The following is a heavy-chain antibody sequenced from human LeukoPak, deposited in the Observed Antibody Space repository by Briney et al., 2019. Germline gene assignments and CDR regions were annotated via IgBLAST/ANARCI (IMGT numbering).Heavy chain of an antibody. V-gene: IGHV3-21*01. CDR2: ISSGSGYI. CDR3: ARRGSSGFDY. CDR1: GFAFSGYS. Sequence: PGGSLRLSCAASGFAFSGYSLNWVRQAPGKGLEWVSSISSGSGYIYYADSVKGRFTISRDNAKTSLYLQMNSLRAEDTAVYYCARRGSSGFDYWGQGTLVTVSS. D-gene: IGHD3-16*01. J-gene: IGHJ4*02.